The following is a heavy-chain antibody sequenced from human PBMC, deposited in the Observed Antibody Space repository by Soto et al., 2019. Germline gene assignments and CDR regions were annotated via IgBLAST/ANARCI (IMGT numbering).Heavy chain of an antibody. D-gene: IGHD5-12*01. CDR1: GVSISSYY. V-gene: IGHV4-59*01. J-gene: IGHJ5*02. Sequence: SETLSLTCSVSGVSISSYYCSWXRQPLGKGLEWSGYIYYSGSTNYNPSLKRRVTISVDTSKNQFSLKLSSVTAADTAVYYCAGGLAEYPGYSGYEEYWFAHWGQGTLVT. CDR3: AGGLAEYPGYSGYEEYWFAH. CDR2: IYYSGST.